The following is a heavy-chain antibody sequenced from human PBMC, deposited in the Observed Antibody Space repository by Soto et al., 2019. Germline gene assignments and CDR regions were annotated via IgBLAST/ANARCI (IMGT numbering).Heavy chain of an antibody. D-gene: IGHD3-10*01. J-gene: IGHJ4*02. V-gene: IGHV4-59*12. CDR1: GGSISSYY. CDR2: IYYSGST. CDR3: ARDDWDGSGRPNYFDS. Sequence: SETLSLTCTVSGGSISSYYWSWIRQPPGKGLEWIGYIYYSGSTYYNPSLRSRVSISIDTSKNQFSLKLRSVTAADTAVYYCARDDWDGSGRPNYFDSWGQGTLVTVAA.